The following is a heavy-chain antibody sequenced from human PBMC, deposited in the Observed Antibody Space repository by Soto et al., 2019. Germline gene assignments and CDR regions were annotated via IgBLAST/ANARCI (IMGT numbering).Heavy chain of an antibody. V-gene: IGHV4-4*07. D-gene: IGHD6-13*01. CDR2: IHTTEST. Sequence: SETLSLTCTVSGDSISSYYWSWIRRPAGKGMEWIGGIHTTESTNYNPSLRSRVTMSVDASNNLFALKLTALTAADTAVYYCARALSSEAGLYFDDWGQGTLVTVSS. CDR1: GDSISSYY. J-gene: IGHJ4*02. CDR3: ARALSSEAGLYFDD.